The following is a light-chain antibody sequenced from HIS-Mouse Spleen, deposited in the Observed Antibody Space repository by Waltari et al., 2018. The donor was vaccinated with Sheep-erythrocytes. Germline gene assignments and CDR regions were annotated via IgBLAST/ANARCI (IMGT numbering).Light chain of an antibody. J-gene: IGLJ1*01. Sequence: QPALTQPRSVSGSPGQSVTISCPGTSSDVGGYNYVSWYQQHPGKAPKLMIYEVSKRPSGVPDRFSGSKSGNTASLTISGLQAEDEADYYCCSYAGSYNHVFATGTKVTVL. V-gene: IGLV2-11*01. CDR3: CSYAGSYNHV. CDR2: EVS. CDR1: SSDVGGYNY.